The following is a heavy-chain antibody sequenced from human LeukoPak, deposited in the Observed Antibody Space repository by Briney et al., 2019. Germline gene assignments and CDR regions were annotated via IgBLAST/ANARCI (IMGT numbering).Heavy chain of an antibody. CDR2: ISTGSSTI. CDR3: ARVAEIQLWLRSAFDC. CDR1: GFTFSTYS. D-gene: IGHD5-18*01. V-gene: IGHV3-48*02. J-gene: IGHJ4*02. Sequence: GGSLRLSCAASGFTFSTYSMNWVRQAPGKGLEWVSFISTGSSTIYYADSVKGRFTISRDNAKNSLYLQMNSLRDEDTAVYYCARVAEIQLWLRSAFDCWGQGTLVTVSS.